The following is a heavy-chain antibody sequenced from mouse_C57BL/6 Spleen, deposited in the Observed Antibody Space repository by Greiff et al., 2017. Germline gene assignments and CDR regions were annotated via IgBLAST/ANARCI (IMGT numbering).Heavy chain of an antibody. J-gene: IGHJ3*01. CDR1: GFNIKDYY. V-gene: IGHV14-2*01. CDR2: IDPEDGAT. CDR3: ARGGSSYEWFAY. Sequence: VQLQQSGAELVKPGASVKLSCTASGFNIKDYYMHWVKQRTEQGLEWIGRIDPEDGATKYAPKFQGKATITADTSSNTAYLQLSSLTSEDTAVYYCARGGSSYEWFAYWGQGTLVTVSA. D-gene: IGHD1-1*01.